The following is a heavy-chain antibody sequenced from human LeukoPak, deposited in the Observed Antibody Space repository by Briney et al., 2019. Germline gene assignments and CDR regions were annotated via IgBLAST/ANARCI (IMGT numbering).Heavy chain of an antibody. CDR2: IYYSGNT. J-gene: IGHJ4*02. V-gene: IGHV4-39*02. Sequence: SETLFLTCIVSGGSISSTIHNWGWIRQPPGKGLEWIGSIYYSGNTYYNPSLKSRVTISVDTSKNQFSLKLSSVTAADTAVYYCAREGGTTRKCDYWGQGTLVTVSS. CDR1: GGSISSTIHN. CDR3: AREGGTTRKCDY. D-gene: IGHD1-1*01.